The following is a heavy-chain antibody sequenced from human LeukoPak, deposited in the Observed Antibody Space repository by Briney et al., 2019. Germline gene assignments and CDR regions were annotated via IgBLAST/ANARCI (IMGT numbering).Heavy chain of an antibody. V-gene: IGHV4-61*01. D-gene: IGHD2-15*01. J-gene: IGHJ5*02. Sequence: PSETLSLTCTVSGGSVSSGLNKWSWIRQPPGKGLEWIGEISYSGSATYNPSLRSRVTISVDTSTNQFSLTLGSVTAADTAVYYCATETECSGGTCYSYGWFDPWGQGTQVIVPS. CDR2: ISYSGSA. CDR1: GGSVSSGLNK. CDR3: ATETECSGGTCYSYGWFDP.